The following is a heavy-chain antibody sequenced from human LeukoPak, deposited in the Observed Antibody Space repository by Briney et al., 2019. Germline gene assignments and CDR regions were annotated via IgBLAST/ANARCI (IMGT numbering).Heavy chain of an antibody. CDR3: ARGLGDGYNWVYFDY. J-gene: IGHJ4*02. Sequence: SETLSLTCTVSGGSISSYYWSWIRQPPGKGLEWIGYIYYSGSTNYNPSLKSRVTISVDTSKNQFSLKLSSVTAADTAVYYCARGLGDGYNWVYFDYWGQETLVTVSS. CDR2: IYYSGST. CDR1: GGSISSYY. V-gene: IGHV4-59*01. D-gene: IGHD5-24*01.